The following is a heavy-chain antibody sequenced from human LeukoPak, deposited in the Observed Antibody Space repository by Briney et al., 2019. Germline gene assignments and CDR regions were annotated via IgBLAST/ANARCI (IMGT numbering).Heavy chain of an antibody. Sequence: SSETLSLTCTVSGGSISSYYWSWIRQPPGKGLEWIGYIYYSGTTNYDPSLKSRVTISVDTSENQFSLKLSSVTAADTAVYYCARTTGDWFDPWGQGTLVTVSS. CDR2: IYYSGTT. D-gene: IGHD7-27*01. V-gene: IGHV4-59*01. CDR1: GGSISSYY. J-gene: IGHJ5*02. CDR3: ARTTGDWFDP.